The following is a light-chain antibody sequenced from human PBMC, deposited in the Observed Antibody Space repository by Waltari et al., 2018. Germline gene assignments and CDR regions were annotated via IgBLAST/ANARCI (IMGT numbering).Light chain of an antibody. V-gene: IGLV7-46*01. J-gene: IGLJ3*02. CDR1: TGAVTSGHF. Sequence: QAVVTQEPSVTVSPGGTVTLTCGSSTGAVTSGHFPYWFQQKPGQAPMTLIYDTSNKHSWTPARFSGSLLGDKAALTRSGAQPEDEAEYYCLLSYSGARWVFGGGTKLTVL. CDR3: LLSYSGARWV. CDR2: DTS.